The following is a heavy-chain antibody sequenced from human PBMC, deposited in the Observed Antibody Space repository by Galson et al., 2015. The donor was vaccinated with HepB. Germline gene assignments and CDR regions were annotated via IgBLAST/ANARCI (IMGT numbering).Heavy chain of an antibody. D-gene: IGHD2-15*01. CDR3: TRLGYCSGGSCYSLISYMDV. J-gene: IGHJ6*03. V-gene: IGHV3-73*01. CDR2: IRSKANSYAT. CDR1: GFTFSGSA. Sequence: SLRLSCAASGFTFSGSAMHWVRQASGKGLEWVGRIRSKANSYATAYAASVKGRFTISRDDSKNTAYLQMNSLKTEDTAVYYCTRLGYCSGGSCYSLISYMDVWGKGTTVTVSS.